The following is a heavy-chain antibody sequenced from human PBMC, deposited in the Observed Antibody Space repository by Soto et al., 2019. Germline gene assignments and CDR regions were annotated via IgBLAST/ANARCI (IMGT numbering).Heavy chain of an antibody. CDR2: TYYRSNWNL. J-gene: IGHJ4*02. CDR3: AGELDIHHGLGY. CDR1: WGSVSSNTAT. D-gene: IGHD3-3*02. Sequence: PSQTLSLTCAISWGSVSSNTATWNWVRQSPSRGLEWLGRTYYRSNWNLDYALSVKSRITINPDTSKNQFSLQLNSLTPEDTAGYYCAGELDIHHGLGYWGPGTSVTVSS. V-gene: IGHV6-1*01.